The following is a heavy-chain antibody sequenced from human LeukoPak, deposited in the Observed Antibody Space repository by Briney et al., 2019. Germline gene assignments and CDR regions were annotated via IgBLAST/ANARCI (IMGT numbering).Heavy chain of an antibody. Sequence: ASVKVSCKASVYTFTSYDINWVRQATGQGLEWMGWMNPNSGNTGYAQKFQGRVTMTRNTSISTAYMELSSLRSEDTAVYYCARGSKSGYGNWFDPWGQGTLVTVSS. CDR3: ARGSKSGYGNWFDP. J-gene: IGHJ5*02. V-gene: IGHV1-8*01. D-gene: IGHD5-18*01. CDR2: MNPNSGNT. CDR1: VYTFTSYD.